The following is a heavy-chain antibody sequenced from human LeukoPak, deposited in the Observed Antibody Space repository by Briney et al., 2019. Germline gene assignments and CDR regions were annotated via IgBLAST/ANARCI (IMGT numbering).Heavy chain of an antibody. CDR3: AKTRSGYSYASFGY. J-gene: IGHJ4*02. CDR2: ISGSGGST. Sequence: EGSLRLSCAASGFTFSSYAMSWVRQAPGKGLEWVSSISGSGGSTYYADSVKGRFTISRDNSKNTLYLQMNSLRAEDTAVYYCAKTRSGYSYASFGYWGQGTLVTVS. CDR1: GFTFSSYA. V-gene: IGHV3-23*01. D-gene: IGHD5-18*01.